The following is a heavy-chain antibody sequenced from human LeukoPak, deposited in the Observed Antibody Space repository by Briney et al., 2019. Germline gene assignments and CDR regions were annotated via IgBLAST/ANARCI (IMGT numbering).Heavy chain of an antibody. CDR2: INHSGST. J-gene: IGHJ4*02. V-gene: IGHV4-34*01. Sequence: SETLSLTCAVYGGSFSGYYWSWIRQPPGKGLEWIGEINHSGSTNYNPSLKSRVTISVDTSKNQFSLKLSSVTAADTAVYYCARIGLRYFDWLLSRSWYFDYWAREPWSPSPQ. D-gene: IGHD3-9*01. CDR3: ARIGLRYFDWLLSRSWYFDY. CDR1: GGSFSGYY.